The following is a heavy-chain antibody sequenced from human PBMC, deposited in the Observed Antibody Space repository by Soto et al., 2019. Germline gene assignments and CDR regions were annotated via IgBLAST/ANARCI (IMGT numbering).Heavy chain of an antibody. CDR1: GYTFTSYA. CDR3: ARGWAYYDILPAVY. Sequence: QVQLVQSGAEVKKPGSSVKVSCKASGYTFTSYAMHWVRQAPGQRLEWMGWINAGNGNTKYSQKFQGRVTITRDTSASTAYMELSSLRSEDTAVYYCARGWAYYDILPAVYWGQGTLVTVSS. V-gene: IGHV1-3*01. CDR2: INAGNGNT. D-gene: IGHD3-9*01. J-gene: IGHJ4*02.